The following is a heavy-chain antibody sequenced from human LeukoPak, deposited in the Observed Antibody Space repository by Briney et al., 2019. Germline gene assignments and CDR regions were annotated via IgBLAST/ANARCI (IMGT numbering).Heavy chain of an antibody. CDR2: IITIFGTA. CDR3: ARGYYDSSGYYGFDY. D-gene: IGHD3-22*01. Sequence: ASVKVSCKASGGTFSSYAISWVRQAPGQGLEWMGGIITIFGTANYAQKFQGRVTITTDESTSTAYMELSSLRSEDTAVYYCARGYYDSSGYYGFDYWGQGTLVTVSS. V-gene: IGHV1-69*05. J-gene: IGHJ4*02. CDR1: GGTFSSYA.